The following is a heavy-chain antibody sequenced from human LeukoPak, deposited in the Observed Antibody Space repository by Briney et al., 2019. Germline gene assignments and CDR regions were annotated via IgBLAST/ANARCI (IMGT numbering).Heavy chain of an antibody. CDR1: GGSVSSGSYY. J-gene: IGHJ6*02. D-gene: IGHD3-10*01. V-gene: IGHV4-61*01. CDR3: GRDWGSGSPIAYGMDV. Sequence: SETLSLTCTVSGGSVSSGSYYWSWIRQPPGKGLEWIGYIYYSGSTNYNPSLKSRVTISVDTSKNQFSLKLSSVTAADTAVYYCGRDWGSGSPIAYGMDVWGQGTTVTVSS. CDR2: IYYSGST.